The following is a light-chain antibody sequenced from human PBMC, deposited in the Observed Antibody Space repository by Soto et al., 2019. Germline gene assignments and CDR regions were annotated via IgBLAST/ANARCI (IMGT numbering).Light chain of an antibody. J-gene: IGKJ5*01. V-gene: IGKV3-20*01. Sequence: EIVLTQSPGTLSLSPGERATLSCRASRSLSRSDLAWYQQKPGQAPRLLFYDVSNRATGIPARFSGSGSGTDFSLSISRLEPEDSAVYYCQQYGSSSEITFGQGTRLEI. CDR2: DVS. CDR1: RSLSRSD. CDR3: QQYGSSSEIT.